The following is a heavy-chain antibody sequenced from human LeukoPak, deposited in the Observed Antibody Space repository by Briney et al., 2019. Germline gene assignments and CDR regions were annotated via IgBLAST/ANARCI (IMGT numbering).Heavy chain of an antibody. D-gene: IGHD3-22*01. Sequence: GGSLRLSCATSGFSFSTYAMSWVRQAPGKGLEWVSAISGSGGSTYYADSVKGRFTISRDNSKNTLYLQMNSLRAEDTAVYYCAKDGYYDSSGLFDYWGQGTLVTVSS. CDR2: ISGSGGST. V-gene: IGHV3-23*01. J-gene: IGHJ4*02. CDR3: AKDGYYDSSGLFDY. CDR1: GFSFSTYA.